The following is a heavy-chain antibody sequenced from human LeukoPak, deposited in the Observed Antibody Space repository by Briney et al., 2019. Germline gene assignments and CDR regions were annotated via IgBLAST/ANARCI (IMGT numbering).Heavy chain of an antibody. CDR1: GFTFSDYS. CDR2: ISPGGRSI. D-gene: IGHD3/OR15-3a*01. J-gene: IGHJ4*02. V-gene: IGHV3-21*01. Sequence: GGSLRLSCAASGFTFSDYSMNWVRQTPGRGLEWVSSISPGGRSISYADSVKGRFTISRDNAKNSLYLQMSSLRVEDTAVYYCASFRTGYSYYFDYWGQGILVTVSS. CDR3: ASFRTGYSYYFDY.